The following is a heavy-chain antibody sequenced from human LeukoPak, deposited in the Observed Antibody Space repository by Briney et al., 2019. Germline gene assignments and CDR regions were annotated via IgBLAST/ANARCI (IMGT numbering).Heavy chain of an antibody. CDR3: ANGYCTNGVCYPYYYYYMDV. CDR2: ISGSGVST. Sequence: TGGSLRLSCAASGFTFSNFAMSWVRQAPGKGLEWVSAISGSGVSTYHADSVKGRFTISRDNSKNTLYLQMNSLRAEDTAVYYCANGYCTNGVCYPYYYYYMDVWGKGTTVTVSS. J-gene: IGHJ6*03. V-gene: IGHV3-23*01. D-gene: IGHD2-8*01. CDR1: GFTFSNFA.